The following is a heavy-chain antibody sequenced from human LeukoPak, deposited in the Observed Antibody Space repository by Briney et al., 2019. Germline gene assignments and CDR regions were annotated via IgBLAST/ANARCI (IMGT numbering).Heavy chain of an antibody. V-gene: IGHV4-34*01. CDR3: ARWGSGWYYFDN. J-gene: IGHJ4*02. CDR1: GGSFSGYY. Sequence: SETLSLTCAVYGGSFSGYYWSWIRQPPGKGLEWIGEINHSGSTNYNPSLKSRVTLSVDTSKNQFSLKLSSVTAADTAVYYCARWGSGWYYFDNWGQGALVTVSS. CDR2: INHSGST. D-gene: IGHD6-19*01.